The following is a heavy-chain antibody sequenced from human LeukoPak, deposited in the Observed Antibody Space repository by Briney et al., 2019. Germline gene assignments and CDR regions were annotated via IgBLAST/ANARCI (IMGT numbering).Heavy chain of an antibody. CDR3: ARGTSTGAFDI. Sequence: GGSLRLSCAASGFTFSSYSMNWVRQAPGKGLEWVSSISSSSYIYYADSVKGRFTISRDTAKNSLYLQMNSLRAEDTAVYYCARGTSTGAFDIWGQGTMVTVSS. V-gene: IGHV3-21*01. J-gene: IGHJ3*02. CDR1: GFTFSSYS. CDR2: ISSSSYI.